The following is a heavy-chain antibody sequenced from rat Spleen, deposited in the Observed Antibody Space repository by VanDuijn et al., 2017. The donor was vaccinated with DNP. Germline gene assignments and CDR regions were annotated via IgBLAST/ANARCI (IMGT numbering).Heavy chain of an antibody. CDR2: IRYAGDNK. CDR3: TRHVLPLRVWDY. CDR1: GFTFNDFY. Sequence: EVQLVESGGGLVQPGRSLKLSCVASGFTFNDFYMAWVRQTPQKGLEWVASIRYAGDNKEYGDSGKGRFTISRDNGKNTLYLQMDSLKSEDTATYYCTRHVLPLRVWDYWGQGVMVTVSS. J-gene: IGHJ2*01. D-gene: IGHD1-4*01. V-gene: IGHV5-22*01.